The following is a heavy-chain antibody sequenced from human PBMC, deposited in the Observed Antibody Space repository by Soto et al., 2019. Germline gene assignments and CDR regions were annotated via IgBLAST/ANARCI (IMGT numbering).Heavy chain of an antibody. J-gene: IGHJ6*02. V-gene: IGHV1-69*13. CDR1: GGTFSSYA. CDR2: IIPIFGTA. Sequence: VKVSCKASGGTFSSYATSWVRQAPGQGLEWMGGIIPIFGTANYAQKFQGRVTITADESTSTAYMELSSLRSEDTAVYYCAKGYCSSTSCYQGHYYYGMDVWGQGTTVTVSS. CDR3: AKGYCSSTSCYQGHYYYGMDV. D-gene: IGHD2-2*01.